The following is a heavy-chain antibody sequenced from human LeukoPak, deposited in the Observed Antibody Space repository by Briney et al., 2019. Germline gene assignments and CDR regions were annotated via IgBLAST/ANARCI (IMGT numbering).Heavy chain of an antibody. J-gene: IGHJ4*02. D-gene: IGHD6-19*01. V-gene: IGHV3-48*03. Sequence: GGSLRLSCAASGFTFSSYEMNWVRQAPGKGLEWVSYISSSGSTIYYADSVKGRFTISRDNAKNSLYLQMNSLRAEDTAVYYCARAGYSSGWNTGDFDYWGQGTLATVSS. CDR1: GFTFSSYE. CDR3: ARAGYSSGWNTGDFDY. CDR2: ISSSGSTI.